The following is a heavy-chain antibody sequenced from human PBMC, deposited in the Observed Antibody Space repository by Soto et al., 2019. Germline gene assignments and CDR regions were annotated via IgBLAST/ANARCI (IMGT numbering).Heavy chain of an antibody. Sequence: QVQLVQSGAEVKKPGASVKVSCKASGYTFTSYAMHWVRQAPGQRLEWMGWINAGNGNTKYSQKFQGRVTITRDTSASTAYMELSSLRSEDTAMYYCARGHRYCSGGSCYSGWFDPWGQGTLVTVSS. V-gene: IGHV1-3*01. J-gene: IGHJ5*02. D-gene: IGHD2-15*01. CDR1: GYTFTSYA. CDR2: INAGNGNT. CDR3: ARGHRYCSGGSCYSGWFDP.